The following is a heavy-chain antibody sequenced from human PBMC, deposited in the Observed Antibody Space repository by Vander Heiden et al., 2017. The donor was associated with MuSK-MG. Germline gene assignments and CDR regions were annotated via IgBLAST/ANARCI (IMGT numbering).Heavy chain of an antibody. CDR2: INHSGSS. Sequence: QVQLQQWGAGLLEPSETLSLTCAVYVGSFSGYYWSWIRQPPGQGLEWIGEINHSGSSNYNPSRKSRGTISVDTSKNQFSLKLSSVTAADTAVYDCARDEGSGYYSKEEYFQHWGQGTLVTVSS. V-gene: IGHV4-34*01. CDR3: ARDEGSGYYSKEEYFQH. CDR1: VGSFSGYY. J-gene: IGHJ1*01. D-gene: IGHD3-22*01.